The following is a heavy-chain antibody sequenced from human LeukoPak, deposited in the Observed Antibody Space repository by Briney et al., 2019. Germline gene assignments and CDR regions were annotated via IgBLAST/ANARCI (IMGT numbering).Heavy chain of an antibody. CDR2: IYYSGST. CDR3: ARGPPGIPVYFDY. V-gene: IGHV4-59*01. Sequence: SETLSLTCTVSGGSISSYYWSWIRQPPGKGLEWIGYIYYSGSTNYNPSLKSRVTISVDTSKNQFSLKLSSVTAADTAVYYCARGPPGIPVYFDYWGQGTLVTVSS. CDR1: GGSISSYY. J-gene: IGHJ4*02. D-gene: IGHD2-2*01.